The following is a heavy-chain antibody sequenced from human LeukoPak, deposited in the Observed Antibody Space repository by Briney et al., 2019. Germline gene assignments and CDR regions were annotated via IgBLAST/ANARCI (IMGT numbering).Heavy chain of an antibody. D-gene: IGHD5-18*01. V-gene: IGHV4-39*07. CDR2: IYYSGST. CDR3: ARGRGYSYIHVDAFDI. CDR1: GGSISSSSYY. J-gene: IGHJ3*02. Sequence: PSETLSLTCTVSGGSISSSSYYWAWIRQPPGKGLEWIGTIYYSGSTYYNPSLQSRVTISVDTSKNQFSLKLSSVTAADTAVYYCARGRGYSYIHVDAFDIWGQGTMVTVSS.